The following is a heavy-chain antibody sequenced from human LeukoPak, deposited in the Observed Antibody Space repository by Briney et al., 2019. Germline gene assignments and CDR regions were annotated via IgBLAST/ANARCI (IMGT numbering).Heavy chain of an antibody. CDR2: ITTSDGNT. CDR3: AKDGGLWVSAHWGDS. J-gene: IGHJ4*02. D-gene: IGHD7-27*01. CDR1: GFTFSSYT. V-gene: IGHV3-23*01. Sequence: PGGSLRLSCAASGFTFSSYTMSWVRQAPGKGLEWVSTITTSDGNTYYADSAKGRFTVSRDNSKNTLFLQMNSQRAEDTAVYYCAKDGGLWVSAHWGDSWGRGTLVTVSS.